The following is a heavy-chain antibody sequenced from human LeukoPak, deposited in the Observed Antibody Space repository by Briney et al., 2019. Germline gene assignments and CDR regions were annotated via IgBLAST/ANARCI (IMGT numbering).Heavy chain of an antibody. CDR3: ARDVVGATYFD. V-gene: IGHV3-23*01. CDR2: ISGSGGST. CDR1: RFTFSSYA. J-gene: IGHJ4*02. Sequence: PGGSLRLSCAASRFTFSSYAMSWVRQAPGKGLEWVSAISGSGGSTYYADSVKGRFTISRDNSKNTLYLQMNSLRAEDTAVYYCARDVVGATYFDWGQGTLVTVSS. D-gene: IGHD1-26*01.